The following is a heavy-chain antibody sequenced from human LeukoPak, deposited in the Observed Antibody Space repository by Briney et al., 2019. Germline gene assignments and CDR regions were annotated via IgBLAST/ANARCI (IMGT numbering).Heavy chain of an antibody. D-gene: IGHD2-2*01. CDR1: GYTFTGYY. V-gene: IGHV1-2*02. CDR3: ARDPLYCSSTSCYSNWFDP. Sequence: ASVKVSCKAPGYTFTGYYMHWVRQAPGQGLEWMGWINPNSGGTNYAQKFQGRVTMTRDTSISTAYMELSRLRSDDTAVYYCARDPLYCSSTSCYSNWFDPWGQGTLVTVSS. CDR2: INPNSGGT. J-gene: IGHJ5*02.